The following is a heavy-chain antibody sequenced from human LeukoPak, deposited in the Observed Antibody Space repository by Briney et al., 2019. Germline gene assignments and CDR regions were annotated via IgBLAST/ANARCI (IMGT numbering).Heavy chain of an antibody. J-gene: IGHJ4*02. CDR2: INPNSGGT. V-gene: IGHV1-2*02. CDR1: GYTFTGYY. D-gene: IGHD3-22*01. Sequence: ASVKVSCKSSGYTFTGYYMHWLRQAPGQGLEWMGWINPNSGGTNYAQKFQGRVTMTRDTSISTAYMELSRLRSDDTAVYYCAREAYVNYYDSSGFDYWGQGTLVTVSS. CDR3: AREAYVNYYDSSGFDY.